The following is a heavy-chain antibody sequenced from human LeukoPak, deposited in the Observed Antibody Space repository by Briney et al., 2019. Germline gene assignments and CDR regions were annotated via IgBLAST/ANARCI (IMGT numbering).Heavy chain of an antibody. V-gene: IGHV4-39*06. CDR1: GDSISSSRYY. CDR2: IFHTGST. D-gene: IGHD5-12*01. J-gene: IGHJ4*02. CDR3: ARVSTGYDYRVDY. Sequence: PSETLSLTCTVSGDSISSSRYYWGWIRQAPGSGLEWIGDIFHTGSTYYNPSLKSRLTISVDTSKNQFPLKLSSVTAADTALYYCARVSTGYDYRVDYWGQGTLVTVSS.